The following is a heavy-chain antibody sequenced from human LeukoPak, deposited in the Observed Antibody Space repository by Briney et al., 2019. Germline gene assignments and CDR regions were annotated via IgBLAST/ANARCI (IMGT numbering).Heavy chain of an antibody. Sequence: GGSLRLSCAASGFTFSRYAMSWVRQAPGKGLEWVALIWYDGTDTYYADSVMGRFTISRDDSKNTVYLQMNSLRAEDTAFYYCARGFLDFDFWGHGTLVTVSS. V-gene: IGHV3-33*08. CDR3: ARGFLDFDF. D-gene: IGHD3-3*01. CDR1: GFTFSRYA. J-gene: IGHJ4*01. CDR2: IWYDGTDT.